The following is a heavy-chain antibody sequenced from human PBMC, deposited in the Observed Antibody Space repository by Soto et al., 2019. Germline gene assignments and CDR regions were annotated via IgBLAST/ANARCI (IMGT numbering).Heavy chain of an antibody. CDR1: GGTFSSYT. Sequence: GASVKVSCKASGGTFSSYTISWVRQAHGQGLEWMGRIIPILGIANYAQKFQGRVTITADKSTSTAYMELSSLRSEDTAVYYCATPPSAYSGYDYNWFDPWGQGTLVTVSS. CDR3: ATPPSAYSGYDYNWFDP. CDR2: IIPILGIA. J-gene: IGHJ5*02. V-gene: IGHV1-69*02. D-gene: IGHD5-12*01.